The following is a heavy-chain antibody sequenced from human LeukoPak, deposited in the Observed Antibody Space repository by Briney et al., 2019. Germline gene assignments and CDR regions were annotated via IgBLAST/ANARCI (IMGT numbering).Heavy chain of an antibody. CDR1: GFTFSSYT. Sequence: GGSLPLPCAASGFTFSSYTMQWLRQAPGKGLEYFSALFSRGGNKHYTNSVKGRFITSRENTENTLYLQMGSLRADDMAVYHCARVKMGATVSNYYSYYMDVWGKGTTVTVSS. D-gene: IGHD1-26*01. V-gene: IGHV3-64*01. CDR3: ARVKMGATVSNYYSYYMDV. CDR2: LFSRGGNK. J-gene: IGHJ6*03.